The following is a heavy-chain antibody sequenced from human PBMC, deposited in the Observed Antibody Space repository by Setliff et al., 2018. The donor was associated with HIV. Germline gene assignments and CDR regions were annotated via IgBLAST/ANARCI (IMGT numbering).Heavy chain of an antibody. D-gene: IGHD2-2*02. CDR2: IYPGDSDT. Sequence: GESLKISCKGSGYSFTSYWIGWVRQMPGKGLEWMGIIYPGDSDTRYSPSFQGQVTISADKSISTAYLQWSSLKASDTAMYYCARLGAYCSSTSCYSYYYYYYYMDVWGKGTLVTVSS. CDR1: GYSFTSYW. J-gene: IGHJ6*03. CDR3: ARLGAYCSSTSCYSYYYYYYYMDV. V-gene: IGHV5-51*01.